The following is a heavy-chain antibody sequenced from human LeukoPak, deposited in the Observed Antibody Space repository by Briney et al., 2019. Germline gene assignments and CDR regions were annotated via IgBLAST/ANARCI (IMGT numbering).Heavy chain of an antibody. D-gene: IGHD6-13*01. CDR1: GGSISSGSYY. J-gene: IGHJ4*02. V-gene: IGHV4-61*02. CDR3: ARGYSSSWYGSVRRQYYFDY. Sequence: SETLSLTCTVSGGSISSGSYYWSWIRQPAGKGLEWIGRIYTSGSTNYNPSLKSRVTISVDTSKNQFSLKLSSVTAADTAVYYCARGYSSSWYGSVRRQYYFDYWGQGTLVTVSS. CDR2: IYTSGST.